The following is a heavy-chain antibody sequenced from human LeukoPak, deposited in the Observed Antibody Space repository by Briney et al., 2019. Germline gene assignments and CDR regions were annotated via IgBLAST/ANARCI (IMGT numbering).Heavy chain of an antibody. CDR1: GFTVSTNS. D-gene: IGHD5-18*01. J-gene: IGHJ4*02. Sequence: PGGSLRLSCTVSGFTVSTNSMSWVRQAPGKGLEWVSDISGSGGSTYYADSVKGRFTISRDNSKNTMYLQMNSLRAEDTAVYYCAKRIQSAMAMGYWGQGTLVTVSS. CDR3: AKRIQSAMAMGY. CDR2: ISGSGGST. V-gene: IGHV3-23*01.